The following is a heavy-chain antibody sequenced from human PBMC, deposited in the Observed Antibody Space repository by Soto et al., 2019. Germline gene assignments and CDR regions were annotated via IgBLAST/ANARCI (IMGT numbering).Heavy chain of an antibody. J-gene: IGHJ6*02. D-gene: IGHD3-22*01. CDR3: ARDGDYYASSGFQRDYHYYGMDV. Sequence: QVQLVQSGAEVKKPGSSVKVSCQASGGSFSDYAISWVRQAPGQGLEWMGGIIPMLGIADNAQKFQGRVIITADEYTSTVYMEVSSLRSEDTAVYYCARDGDYYASSGFQRDYHYYGMDVWGQGTTVTVAS. CDR1: GGSFSDYA. V-gene: IGHV1-69*01. CDR2: IIPMLGIA.